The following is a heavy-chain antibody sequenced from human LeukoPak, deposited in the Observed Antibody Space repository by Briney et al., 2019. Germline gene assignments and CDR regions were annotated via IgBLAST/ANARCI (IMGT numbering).Heavy chain of an antibody. V-gene: IGHV4-59*01. CDR2: IHYSGST. J-gene: IGHJ6*03. Sequence: SETLSLTCTVSGGSITNYYWTWIRQPPGKGLEWIGYIHYSGSTNYNPSLKSRVTISVDTSKNQFSLKLSSVTAADTAVYYCARPSVTYYYYYYYMDFWGKRTTATVSS. CDR1: GGSITNYY. D-gene: IGHD4-11*01. CDR3: ARPSVTYYYYYYYMDF.